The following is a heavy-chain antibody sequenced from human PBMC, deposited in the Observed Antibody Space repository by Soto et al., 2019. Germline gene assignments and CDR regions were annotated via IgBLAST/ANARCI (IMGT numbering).Heavy chain of an antibody. CDR2: INPYSGNT. Sequence: PGASVKVSCKASGYTFTSYGISWVRQAPGQGLEWMGWINPYSGNTNYAQKLQGRVTMTRDTSISTAYMELSRLRSDDTAVYYCARDLPSGRGGAAAGDDNWFDPWGQGTLVTSPQ. D-gene: IGHD6-13*01. V-gene: IGHV1-18*01. J-gene: IGHJ5*02. CDR3: ARDLPSGRGGAAAGDDNWFDP. CDR1: GYTFTSYG.